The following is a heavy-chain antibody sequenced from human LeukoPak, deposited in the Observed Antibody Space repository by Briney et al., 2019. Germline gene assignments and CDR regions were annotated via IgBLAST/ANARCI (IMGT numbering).Heavy chain of an antibody. V-gene: IGHV3-23*01. CDR2: ISGAGGST. J-gene: IGHJ4*02. CDR3: AKDRIPGTGTPLGY. Sequence: PGGSLRLSCAASGFTFRMYGMSWVRQAPGKGLEWVSTISGAGGSTYYADSVKGRFTISRDNSKNTLYLQMDGLRAEDTAIYYCAKDRIPGTGTPLGYWGQGTLVTVSS. CDR1: GFTFRMYG. D-gene: IGHD6-13*01.